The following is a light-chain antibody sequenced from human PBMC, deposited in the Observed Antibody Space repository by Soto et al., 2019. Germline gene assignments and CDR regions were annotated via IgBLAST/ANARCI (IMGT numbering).Light chain of an antibody. CDR3: SSDAAINV. V-gene: IGLV2-8*01. J-gene: IGLJ1*01. CDR2: EVD. CDR1: SSDVGGYNY. Sequence: QSALTQPPSASGSPGQSVTISCTGSSSDVGGYNYVSWYQHHPGKAPKLIIYEVDKRSSGVPDRFSGSKSGNTASLTVSGLQAEDEADYYCSSDAAINVFGTGTKVTVL.